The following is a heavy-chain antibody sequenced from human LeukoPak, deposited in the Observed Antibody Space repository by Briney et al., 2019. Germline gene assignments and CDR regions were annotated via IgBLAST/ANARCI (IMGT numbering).Heavy chain of an antibody. D-gene: IGHD2-8*01. Sequence: PSETLSLTCTVSGGSISSSSYYWGWIRQPPGKGLEWIGSVYYSGSTYYNPSLKSRVTISVDTSKNQFPLKLSSVTAADTAVYYCAIKSYLMGGVDYWGQGTLVTVSS. CDR1: GGSISSSSYY. V-gene: IGHV4-39*01. CDR3: AIKSYLMGGVDY. CDR2: VYYSGST. J-gene: IGHJ4*02.